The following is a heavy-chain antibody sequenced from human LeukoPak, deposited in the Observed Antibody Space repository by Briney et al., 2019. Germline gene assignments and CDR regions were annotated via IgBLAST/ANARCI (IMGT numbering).Heavy chain of an antibody. D-gene: IGHD5-12*01. CDR2: IYYSGST. V-gene: IGHV4-31*03. CDR1: GGSISSGGYY. Sequence: TLSLTCTVSGGSISSGGYYWSWIRQHPGKGLEWIGYIYYSGSTYYNPSLKSRVTISVDMSKNQFSLKLSSVTAADTAVYYCARDRSGYVKNNWFDPWGQGTLVTVSS. CDR3: ARDRSGYVKNNWFDP. J-gene: IGHJ5*02.